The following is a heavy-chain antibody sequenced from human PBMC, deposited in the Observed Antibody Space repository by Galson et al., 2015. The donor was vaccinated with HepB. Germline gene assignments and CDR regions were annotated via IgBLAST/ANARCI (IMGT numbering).Heavy chain of an antibody. V-gene: IGHV3-53*01. CDR3: ARDHTHTYYGMDV. CDR1: GLSVSGNY. Sequence: LRLSCAASGLSVSGNYMTWVRQAPGKGLEWVSVMYGGGATYYADSVKDRFTISRDDSKNTVYLQMDSLRADDTAVYYCARDHTHTYYGMDVWGQGTTVTVSS. J-gene: IGHJ6*02. CDR2: MYGGGAT.